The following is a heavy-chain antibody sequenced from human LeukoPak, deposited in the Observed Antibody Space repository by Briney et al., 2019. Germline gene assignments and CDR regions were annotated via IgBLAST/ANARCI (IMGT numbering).Heavy chain of an antibody. CDR3: ARHPRTYCSGGSCYIYYYYMDV. CDR1: GGSISSSSYY. J-gene: IGHJ6*03. CDR2: IYYSGST. D-gene: IGHD2-15*01. Sequence: SETLSLTCTVSGGSISSSSYYWGWIRQPPGTGLEWIGSIYYSGSTYYNPSLESRVTISVDTSKNQFSLKLSSVTAADTAVYYCARHPRTYCSGGSCYIYYYYMDVWGKGTTVTVSS. V-gene: IGHV4-39*01.